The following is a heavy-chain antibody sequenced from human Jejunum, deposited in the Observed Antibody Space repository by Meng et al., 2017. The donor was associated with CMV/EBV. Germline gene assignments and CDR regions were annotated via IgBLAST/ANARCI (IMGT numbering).Heavy chain of an antibody. CDR2: ISGSGSKI. D-gene: IGHD2-2*01. J-gene: IGHJ4*02. CDR1: GFTFNSDG. Sequence: GFTFNSDGMSWVRQAPGKGLEWVASISGSGSKIYYADSVKGRFTISRDNTKKSLYLQMNSLRAEDTAVYYCARGIIIVPNAYYFDSWGQGTLVTVSS. CDR3: ARGIIIVPNAYYFDS. V-gene: IGHV3-21*01.